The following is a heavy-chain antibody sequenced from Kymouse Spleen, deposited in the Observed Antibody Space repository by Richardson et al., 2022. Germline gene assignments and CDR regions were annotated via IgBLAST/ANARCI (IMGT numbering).Heavy chain of an antibody. V-gene: IGHV3-33*01. CDR2: IWYDGSNK. J-gene: IGHJ4*02. CDR1: GFTFSSYG. Sequence: QVQLVESGGGVVQPGRSLRLSCAASGFTFSSYGMHWVRQAPGKGLEWVAVIWYDGSNKYYADSVKGRFTISRDNSKNTLYLQMNSLRAEDTAVYYCAREEGVLRFLEWLFLFDYWGQGTLVTVSS. CDR3: AREEGVLRFLEWLFLFDY. D-gene: IGHD3-3*01.